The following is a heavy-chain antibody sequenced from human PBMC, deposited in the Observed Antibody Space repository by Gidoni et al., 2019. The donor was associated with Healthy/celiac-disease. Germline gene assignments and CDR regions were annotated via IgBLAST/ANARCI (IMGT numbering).Heavy chain of an antibody. Sequence: QVQLVQSGAEVKKPGSSVKVSCKASGGTFSSYAISWVRQAPGQGLEWMGGIIPIFGTANYAQKFQGRVTITADESTSTAYTELSSLRSEDTAVYYCARASDSSGYYPYYYYYGMDVWGQGTTVTVSS. V-gene: IGHV1-69*01. J-gene: IGHJ6*02. D-gene: IGHD3-22*01. CDR1: GGTFSSYA. CDR3: ARASDSSGYYPYYYYYGMDV. CDR2: IIPIFGTA.